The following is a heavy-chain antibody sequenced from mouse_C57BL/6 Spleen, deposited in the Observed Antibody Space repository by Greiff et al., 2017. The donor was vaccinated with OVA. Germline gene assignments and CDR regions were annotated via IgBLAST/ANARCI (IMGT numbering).Heavy chain of an antibody. CDR1: GFTFSSYA. Sequence: EVQRVESGGGLVKPGGSLKLSCAASGFTFSSYAMSWVRQTPEKRLEWVATISDGGSYTYYPDNVKGRFTISRDNATNNLYLQMSHLKSEDTAMYYCAREEAYGSSTWFAYWGQGTLVTVSA. J-gene: IGHJ3*01. CDR3: AREEAYGSSTWFAY. D-gene: IGHD1-1*01. V-gene: IGHV5-4*01. CDR2: ISDGGSYT.